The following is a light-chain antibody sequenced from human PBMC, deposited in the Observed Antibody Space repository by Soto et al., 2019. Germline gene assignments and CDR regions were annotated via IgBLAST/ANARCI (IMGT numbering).Light chain of an antibody. V-gene: IGLV1-40*01. J-gene: IGLJ1*01. CDR2: GNS. CDR1: SSNIGAGYD. CDR3: QSYDSGLRSV. Sequence: QSVLTQPPSVSGAPGQRVTISCTGSSSNIGAGYDVHWYQQLPGTAPKLLIYGNSNRPSGVPDRFSGSKSGTSASLAITGLQAEDEADYYCQSYDSGLRSVFGTGTKVTV.